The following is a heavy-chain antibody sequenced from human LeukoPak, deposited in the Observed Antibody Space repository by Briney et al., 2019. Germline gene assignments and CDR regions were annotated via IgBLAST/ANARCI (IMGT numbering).Heavy chain of an antibody. CDR2: IIPIFGTA. V-gene: IGHV1-69*13. D-gene: IGHD2-2*01. J-gene: IGHJ6*03. CDR1: GGTFSSYA. CDR3: ARDFRSTAPFGDYYYYMDV. Sequence: GASVKVSCKGSGGTFSSYAISWVRQAPGQGLEWMGGIIPIFGTANYAQKFQGRVTIIADESTSTAYMELSSLRSEDTAVYYCARDFRSTAPFGDYYYYMDVWGKGTTVTVSS.